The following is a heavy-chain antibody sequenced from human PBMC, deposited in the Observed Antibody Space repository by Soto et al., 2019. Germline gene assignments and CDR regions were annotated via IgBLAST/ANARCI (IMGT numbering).Heavy chain of an antibody. V-gene: IGHV5-51*01. Sequence: GESLKISCKGSGYSFTSYWIGWVRQMPGKGLEWMGIIYPGDSDTRYSPSFQGQVTISADKSTSTAYLQWSSLKASDTAMYYCARLNGIAVAGTDYYYGMDVWGQGTTVTVSS. D-gene: IGHD6-19*01. CDR2: IYPGDSDT. CDR3: ARLNGIAVAGTDYYYGMDV. J-gene: IGHJ6*02. CDR1: GYSFTSYW.